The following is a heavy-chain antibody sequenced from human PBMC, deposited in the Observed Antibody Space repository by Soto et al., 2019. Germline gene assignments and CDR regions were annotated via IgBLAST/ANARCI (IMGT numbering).Heavy chain of an antibody. D-gene: IGHD2-21*02. CDR1: GFSFSSYS. J-gene: IGHJ2*01. CDR3: ARELVGTGWYFDL. V-gene: IGHV3-7*01. Sequence: EGQLVESGGGLVQPGGSLRLSCGASGFSFSSYSISWVRQAPGKGLERVANINHAGSEKYYVGSVKGRFTMYRDNAKNSAYLQMNSLRVDDTAVYYCARELVGTGWYFDLWGRGTLVTVSS. CDR2: INHAGSEK.